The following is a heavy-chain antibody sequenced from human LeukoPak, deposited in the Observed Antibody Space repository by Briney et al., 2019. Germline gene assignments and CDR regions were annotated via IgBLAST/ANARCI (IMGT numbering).Heavy chain of an antibody. CDR1: GYTFIGYY. Sequence: ASVKVSCKASGYTFIGYYIHWVRQAPGQGLEYMGWMNPNSGGTNYAQKFQGRVTMTTDTSTSTAYLELRSLRSDDTAVYYCARRGGKNYGDYVLYYYYMDVWGKGTTVTVSS. V-gene: IGHV1-2*02. J-gene: IGHJ6*03. CDR3: ARRGGKNYGDYVLYYYYMDV. D-gene: IGHD4-17*01. CDR2: MNPNSGGT.